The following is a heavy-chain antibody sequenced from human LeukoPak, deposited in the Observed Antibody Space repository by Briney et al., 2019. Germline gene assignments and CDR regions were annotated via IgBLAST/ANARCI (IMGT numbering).Heavy chain of an antibody. CDR2: FDPEDGET. D-gene: IGHD3-22*01. CDR3: ATVGYYYDSSGYYF. CDR1: GYSLTELS. Sequence: ASVKVSCKVSGYSLTELSMHWVRQAPGKGLEWMGGFDPEDGETIYAQKFQGRVTMTEDTSTDTAYMELSSLRSEDTAVYYCATVGYYYDSSGYYFWGQGTLVTVSS. J-gene: IGHJ4*02. V-gene: IGHV1-24*01.